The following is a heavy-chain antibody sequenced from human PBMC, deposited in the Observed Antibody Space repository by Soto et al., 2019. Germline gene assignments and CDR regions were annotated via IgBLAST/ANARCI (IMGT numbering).Heavy chain of an antibody. V-gene: IGHV1-8*01. Sequence: QVQLVQSGTEVKKRGASVKVSCKASGYTVTSYDIKWVRQATGQGLEWMGWMNPNSGNTGYAQKFQGRVTMTRNTSISTAYMELSSLRSEDTAVYYCAREKTSYGMDVWGQGTTVTVSS. CDR1: GYTVTSYD. J-gene: IGHJ6*02. CDR2: MNPNSGNT. CDR3: AREKTSYGMDV.